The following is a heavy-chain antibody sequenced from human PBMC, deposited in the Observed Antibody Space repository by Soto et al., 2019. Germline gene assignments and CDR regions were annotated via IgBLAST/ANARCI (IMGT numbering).Heavy chain of an antibody. CDR3: ARDVDFCTSTFCYEGGQIDS. CDR1: GYTFISYG. J-gene: IGHJ4*02. Sequence: GASVKVSCKASGYTFISYGISWVRQASGQGLEWMGWISTYNGNTNYAQRFQGRVSMTTDTSTSTAYMEMRSLRTDDTAIYYCARDVDFCTSTFCYEGGQIDSWGQGTLVTVAS. D-gene: IGHD2-2*01. CDR2: ISTYNGNT. V-gene: IGHV1-18*01.